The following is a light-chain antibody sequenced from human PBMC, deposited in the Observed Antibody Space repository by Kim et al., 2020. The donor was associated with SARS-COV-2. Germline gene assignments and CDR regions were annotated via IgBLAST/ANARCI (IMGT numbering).Light chain of an antibody. V-gene: IGLV2-14*03. CDR3: RSYTSIITFYV. Sequence: QSALTQPASVSGSPGQSITISCTGTSSDVGGYNYVSWYQHHPGKAPKLMIYDVDKRPSGISNRFSGSKSGNTASLTISGLQAEDEANYYCRSYTSIITFYVFGTGTKVTVL. J-gene: IGLJ1*01. CDR2: DVD. CDR1: SSDVGGYNY.